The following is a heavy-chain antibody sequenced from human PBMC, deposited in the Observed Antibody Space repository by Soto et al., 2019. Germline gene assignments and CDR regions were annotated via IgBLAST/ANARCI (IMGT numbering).Heavy chain of an antibody. V-gene: IGHV3-21*04. D-gene: IGHD3-10*01. CDR1: GFTFSSYS. Sequence: GGSLRLSCAASGFTFSSYSMNWVRQAPGKGLEWVSSISSSSNNIYYADSVKGRFTISRDNSKNSLYLQKISLRAEDTALYYFARGSRRGELFVYGMDVWGQGTTVTVSS. CDR2: ISSSSNNI. J-gene: IGHJ6*02. CDR3: ARGSRRGELFVYGMDV.